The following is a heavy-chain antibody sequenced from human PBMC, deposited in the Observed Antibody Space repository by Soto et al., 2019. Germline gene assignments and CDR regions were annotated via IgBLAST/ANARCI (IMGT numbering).Heavy chain of an antibody. V-gene: IGHV1-2*04. J-gene: IGHJ5*02. Sequence: QVQLVQSGTEVKKPGASVKVSCKASGYTFGDYYIHWVRQAPGQGLEWMGWINPKSGGTNYAQKFKGWVTMTRYTSISTAYFEVSRLKPDDTAIYYCVRDFNTSTRGPPFDTWGQGTLVTVSS. CDR2: INPKSGGT. CDR3: VRDFNTSTRGPPFDT. D-gene: IGHD3-10*01. CDR1: GYTFGDYY.